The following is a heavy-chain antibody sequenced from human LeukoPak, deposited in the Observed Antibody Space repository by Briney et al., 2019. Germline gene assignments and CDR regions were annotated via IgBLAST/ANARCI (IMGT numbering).Heavy chain of an antibody. Sequence: QPGGSLRLSCAASGFTFSNYAIHWVRQAPGKGLEWVAVISYDGSNKYYADSVKGRFTISRDNSKNTLYLQMNSLRAEDTAVYYCARKSASGNYPLDYWGQGTLVTVSS. CDR3: ARKSASGNYPLDY. J-gene: IGHJ4*02. CDR2: ISYDGSNK. CDR1: GFTFSNYA. V-gene: IGHV3-30*04. D-gene: IGHD3-10*01.